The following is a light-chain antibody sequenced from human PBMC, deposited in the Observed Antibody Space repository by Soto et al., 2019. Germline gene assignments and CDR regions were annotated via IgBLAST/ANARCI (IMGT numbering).Light chain of an antibody. J-gene: IGKJ1*01. V-gene: IGKV1-39*01. CDR3: QQSYSTPRT. Sequence: DIQMTQSPSSLSASVGDIVTIACRASQSISSHLNWYQQKPGKAPKLLIYAASSLQSGVPSRFSGSGSGTDFTLTISSLQPEDFATYYCQQSYSTPRTFGRGTKVDIK. CDR2: AAS. CDR1: QSISSH.